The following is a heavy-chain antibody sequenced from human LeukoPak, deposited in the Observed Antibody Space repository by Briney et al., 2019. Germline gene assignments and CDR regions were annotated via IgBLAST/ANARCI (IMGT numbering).Heavy chain of an antibody. D-gene: IGHD1-26*01. CDR1: GYTFTSHG. J-gene: IGHJ4*02. V-gene: IGHV1-18*01. Sequence: ASVKVSCKASGYTFTSHGISWVRQAPGQGLEWMGWISTYNGNTNYAQKLQGRVSMTTDTSTSTAYMELRSLRSDDTAVYYCARDWRELFFDYWGQGTLVTVSS. CDR3: ARDWRELFFDY. CDR2: ISTYNGNT.